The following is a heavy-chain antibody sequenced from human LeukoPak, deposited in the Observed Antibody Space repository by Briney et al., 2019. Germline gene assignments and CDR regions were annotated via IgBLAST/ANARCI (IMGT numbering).Heavy chain of an antibody. Sequence: PGGSLRLSCAASGFTFSSYEMNWVRQAPGKGLEWVSYVSSSGRTIYYTDSVKGRFTISRDNAKNSLYLQMNSLRAEDTAVYYCAREQDREAAATIVGDYWGQGTLVTVSS. J-gene: IGHJ4*02. CDR2: VSSSGRTI. V-gene: IGHV3-48*03. D-gene: IGHD3-22*01. CDR3: AREQDREAAATIVGDY. CDR1: GFTFSSYE.